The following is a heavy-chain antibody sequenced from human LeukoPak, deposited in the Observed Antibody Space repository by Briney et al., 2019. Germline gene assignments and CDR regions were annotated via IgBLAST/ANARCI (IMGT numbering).Heavy chain of an antibody. D-gene: IGHD3-9*01. CDR1: GFTFSSYS. Sequence: GGSLRLSCAASGFTFSSYSMNWVRQAPGKGLEWVSSISSSSSYIYYADSVKGRFTISRDKAQNSLYLQMNSMRAEDTAVYYCARDHNYDILTGYYPDAFDIWGQGTMVTVSS. CDR2: ISSSSSYI. J-gene: IGHJ3*02. V-gene: IGHV3-21*01. CDR3: ARDHNYDILTGYYPDAFDI.